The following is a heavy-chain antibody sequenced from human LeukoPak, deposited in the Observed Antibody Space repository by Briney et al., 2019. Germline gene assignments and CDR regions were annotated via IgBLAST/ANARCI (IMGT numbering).Heavy chain of an antibody. Sequence: EASVKVSCKASGGTFSSYAVSWVRQAPGQGLEWMGGIIPIFGTANYAQKLQGRVTMTTDTSTSTAYMELRSLRSDDTAVYYCARSLRFLEWFPPDYWGQGTLVTVSS. CDR2: IIPIFGTA. CDR1: GGTFSSYA. CDR3: ARSLRFLEWFPPDY. V-gene: IGHV1-69*05. J-gene: IGHJ4*02. D-gene: IGHD3-3*01.